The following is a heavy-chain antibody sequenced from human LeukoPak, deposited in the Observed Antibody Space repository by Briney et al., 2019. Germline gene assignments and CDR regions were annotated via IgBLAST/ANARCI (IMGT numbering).Heavy chain of an antibody. CDR2: ISAYNGNT. V-gene: IGHV1-18*01. CDR3: ARDKVFWSGYYTRNDAFDI. J-gene: IGHJ3*02. D-gene: IGHD3-3*01. CDR1: GYTFTSYG. Sequence: GASVKVSCKASGYTFTSYGISWVRQAPGQGLEWMGWISAYNGNTNYAQKLQGRVTMTTDTSTSTAYMELRSLRSDDTAVYYCARDKVFWSGYYTRNDAFDIWGQGTMVTVSS.